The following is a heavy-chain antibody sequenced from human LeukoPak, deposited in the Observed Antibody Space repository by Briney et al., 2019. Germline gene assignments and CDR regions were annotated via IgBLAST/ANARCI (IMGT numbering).Heavy chain of an antibody. V-gene: IGHV3-11*05. J-gene: IGHJ6*02. CDR1: GFTFSLHY. CDR2: ISPSSTST. Sequence: GGSLRLFCVPSGFTFSLHYMTWLRQAPGKGREWISYISPSSTSTFYPHCMKGRFTLYRDHARHSLYLHINSLSCDHTAVLLGARGHFALDVWGRGTTVTVSS. CDR3: ARGHFALDV.